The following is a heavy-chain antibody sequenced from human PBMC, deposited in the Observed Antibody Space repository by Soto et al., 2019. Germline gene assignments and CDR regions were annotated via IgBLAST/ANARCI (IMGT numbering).Heavy chain of an antibody. CDR1: GGTFSSYA. CDR3: AILKVTTHYFDY. J-gene: IGHJ4*02. Sequence: ASVKLSFKASGGTFSSYAIIWLRQAPGQGLEWMGIINPSGGSTSYAQKFQGRVTMTRDTSTSTVYMELSSLRSEDTAVYYCAILKVTTHYFDYWGQGTLVTVSS. D-gene: IGHD4-17*01. CDR2: INPSGGST. V-gene: IGHV1-46*01.